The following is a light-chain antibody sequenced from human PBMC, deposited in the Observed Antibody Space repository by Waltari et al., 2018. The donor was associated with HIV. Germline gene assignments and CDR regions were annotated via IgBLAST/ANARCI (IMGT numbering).Light chain of an antibody. Sequence: QSVLTQPTLASGTPGQKITIPCSANISKIGSNSLNWYQQFSGAAPKLLIFSNNQHPSGVPARFSGSKSGSAASLAISGLHSDDEAIYHCATWDDTLSGPVFGGGTKLTVL. CDR2: SNN. J-gene: IGLJ3*02. V-gene: IGLV1-44*01. CDR1: ISKIGSNS. CDR3: ATWDDTLSGPV.